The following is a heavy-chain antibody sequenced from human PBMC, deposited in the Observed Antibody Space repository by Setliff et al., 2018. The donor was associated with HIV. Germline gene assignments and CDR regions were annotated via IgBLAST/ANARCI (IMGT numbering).Heavy chain of an antibody. D-gene: IGHD2-15*01. V-gene: IGHV3-21*01. J-gene: IGHJ6*03. CDR2: ISSSSSYI. CDR3: ARVVGVAPYYYMDV. CDR1: GFTFSNYN. Sequence: PGGSLRLSCAASGFTFSNYNMNWVRRVQGKGLEWVSSISSSSSYIFYADSVKGRFSISRDNAKNSLYLQVNSLRAEDTAVYYCARVVGVAPYYYMDVWGKGTTVTVSS.